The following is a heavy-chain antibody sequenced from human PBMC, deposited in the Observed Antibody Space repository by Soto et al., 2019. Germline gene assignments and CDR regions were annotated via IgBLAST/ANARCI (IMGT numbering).Heavy chain of an antibody. CDR2: INAGNGNT. CDR3: ARGDIVVVVARNWFDP. D-gene: IGHD2-15*01. Sequence: VASVKVSCKASGYTFTSYAMHWVRQAPGQRLEWMGWINAGNGNTKYSQKFQGRVTITRDTSASTAYMELSSLRSEDTAVYYCARGDIVVVVARNWFDPWGQGTLVTVSS. V-gene: IGHV1-3*01. J-gene: IGHJ5*02. CDR1: GYTFTSYA.